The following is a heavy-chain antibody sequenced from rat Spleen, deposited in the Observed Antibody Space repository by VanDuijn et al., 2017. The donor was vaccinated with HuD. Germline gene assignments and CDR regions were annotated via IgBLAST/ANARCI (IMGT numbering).Heavy chain of an antibody. Sequence: EVQLVESGGGLVQPGRSLKLSCAASGFTFSDYYMAWVRQAPTKGLEWVASISSGGGGTYYPDSVRGRFTISRDNAKSTLYLQMDSLRSEETASYYCARHHYDGYYHGPVFGVMDAWGQGPSVTVSS. CDR2: ISSGGGGT. J-gene: IGHJ4*01. D-gene: IGHD1-12*03. CDR3: ARHHYDGYYHGPVFGVMDA. V-gene: IGHV5-25*01. CDR1: GFTFSDYY.